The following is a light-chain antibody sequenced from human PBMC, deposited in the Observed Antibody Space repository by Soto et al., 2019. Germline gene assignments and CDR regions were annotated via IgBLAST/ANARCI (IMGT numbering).Light chain of an antibody. V-gene: IGKV3-20*01. CDR3: HQYGTLPLS. CDR1: QSLGSTF. CDR2: GAS. Sequence: EILLTQSPGTLSLSPGDRATLSCRASQSLGSTFLAWYQQKSGQSPRLLIYGASDRATDIPDRFSGSGSGADFTLTISRLEPEDFAVYFCHQYGTLPLSLGGGTKVDIK. J-gene: IGKJ4*01.